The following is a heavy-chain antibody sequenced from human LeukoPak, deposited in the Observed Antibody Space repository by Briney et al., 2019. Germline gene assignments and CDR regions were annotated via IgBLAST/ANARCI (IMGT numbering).Heavy chain of an antibody. Sequence: ASVKVSCKASGGTFSSYAISWVRQAPGQGLEWMGGIIPIFGTANYAQKFQGRVTITADESTSTAYMELSSLRSEDTAVYYCAREPYYDILTGWNDAFDIWGQGTMVTVSS. J-gene: IGHJ3*02. D-gene: IGHD3-9*01. CDR1: GGTFSSYA. CDR2: IIPIFGTA. CDR3: AREPYYDILTGWNDAFDI. V-gene: IGHV1-69*13.